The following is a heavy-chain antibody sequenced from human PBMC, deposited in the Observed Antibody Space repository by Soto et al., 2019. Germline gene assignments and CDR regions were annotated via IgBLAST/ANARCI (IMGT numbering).Heavy chain of an antibody. V-gene: IGHV3-23*01. CDR2: ISGSGYST. D-gene: IGHD6-13*01. Sequence: GGSLRLSCAASGFTFSSYAMSWVRQAPGKGLEWVSAISGSGYSTYYADSIKGRFTISRDNSKNTLYLQMNSLRAEDTAVYYCARDMGSTWARGWFDPWGQGALVTVSS. CDR3: ARDMGSTWARGWFDP. J-gene: IGHJ5*02. CDR1: GFTFSSYA.